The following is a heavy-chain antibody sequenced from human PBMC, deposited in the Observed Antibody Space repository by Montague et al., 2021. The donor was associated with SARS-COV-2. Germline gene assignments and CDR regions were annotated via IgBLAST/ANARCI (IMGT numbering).Heavy chain of an antibody. Sequence: CAISGDSVAKNGRAWNEFRHSPSRGLEWLGRTFYRSEWNYHYADSVKSRITIDPDTSKNQVSLQLRSVTPEDTAVYFCARVRNLGRGMDVWGQGTTVTVSS. J-gene: IGHJ6*02. CDR3: ARVRNLGRGMDV. CDR2: TFYRSEWNY. V-gene: IGHV6-1*01. CDR1: GDSVAKNGRA. D-gene: IGHD7-27*01.